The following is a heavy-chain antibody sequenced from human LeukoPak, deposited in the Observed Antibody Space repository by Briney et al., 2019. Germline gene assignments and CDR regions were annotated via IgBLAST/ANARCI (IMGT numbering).Heavy chain of an antibody. J-gene: IGHJ6*02. CDR3: AKGEGSGSYYYYYYGMDV. Sequence: GGSLRLSCAASGFTFSRYAMSWVRQAPGKGLEWVSAISGSGGSTYYADSVKGRFTISRDNSKNTLYLQMNSLRAEDTAVYYCAKGEGSGSYYYYYYGMDVWGQGTTVTVSS. D-gene: IGHD3-10*01. CDR2: ISGSGGST. V-gene: IGHV3-23*01. CDR1: GFTFSRYA.